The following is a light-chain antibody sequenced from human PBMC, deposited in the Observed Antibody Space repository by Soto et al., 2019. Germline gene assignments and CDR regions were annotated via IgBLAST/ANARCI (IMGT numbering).Light chain of an antibody. CDR2: KAS. J-gene: IGKJ1*01. CDR3: HQYSYYAT. V-gene: IGKV1-5*03. Sequence: DIQMTQSPSTLSASVGDRVTITCRASQTISSWLAWYQQKPGKAPKLLIYKASTLESGVPSRFSGSGSGTEFTQSVTSLQPEDFATYYCHQYSYYATFGQGTKVEIK. CDR1: QTISSW.